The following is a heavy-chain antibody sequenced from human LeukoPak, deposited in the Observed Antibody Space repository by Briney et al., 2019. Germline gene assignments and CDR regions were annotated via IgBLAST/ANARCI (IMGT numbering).Heavy chain of an antibody. CDR1: GGSISSYY. CDR2: IYYSGST. V-gene: IGHV4-59*12. Sequence: SETLSLTCTVSGGSISSYYWSWIRQPPGKGLEWIGYIYYSGSTNYNPSLKSRVTISVDTSKNQFSLKLSSVTAADTAVYYCAREMAIVGASDAFDIWGQGTMVTVSS. J-gene: IGHJ3*02. CDR3: AREMAIVGASDAFDI. D-gene: IGHD1-26*01.